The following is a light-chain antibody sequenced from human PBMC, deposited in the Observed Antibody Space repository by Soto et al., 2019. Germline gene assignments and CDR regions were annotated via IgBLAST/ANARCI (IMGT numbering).Light chain of an antibody. CDR1: QSVSTN. J-gene: IGKJ3*01. CDR2: GAS. CDR3: QEYNDWPLFT. Sequence: EIVMTQSPATLSVSPGDTAILSCRASQSVSTNLAWYQQKPGQAPRLLIYGASTRATDIPARFTGSGSGTEFTLTISSLQSKDFTVYYCQEYNDWPLFTFGPGTRVDFK. V-gene: IGKV3-15*01.